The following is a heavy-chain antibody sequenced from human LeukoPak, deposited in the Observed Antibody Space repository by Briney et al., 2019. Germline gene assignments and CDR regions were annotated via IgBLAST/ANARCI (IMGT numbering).Heavy chain of an antibody. D-gene: IGHD3-22*01. Sequence: GGSLRLSCAASGFTFDDYAMHWVRQAPGKGLECVSLISWDGDSTYYSDSVKGRFTISRDNNKNSLYLQMNSLRTEDAALYYCATAPYDSIGIFDYWGQGTLVTVSS. V-gene: IGHV3-43D*03. CDR1: GFTFDDYA. J-gene: IGHJ4*02. CDR2: ISWDGDST. CDR3: ATAPYDSIGIFDY.